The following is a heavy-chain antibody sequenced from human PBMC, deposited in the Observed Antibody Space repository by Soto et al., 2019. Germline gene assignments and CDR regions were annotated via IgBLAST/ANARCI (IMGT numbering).Heavy chain of an antibody. V-gene: IGHV1-3*01. J-gene: IGHJ4*02. D-gene: IGHD6-6*01. Sequence: ASVKVSCKATGDTSTNYGISWVRQAPGQRLEWMGWINAGNGNTKYSQKFQGRVTITRDTSASTAYMELSSLRSEDTAVYYCASANLEYSSPLRFDYWGQGTLVTVSS. CDR1: GDTSTNYG. CDR3: ASANLEYSSPLRFDY. CDR2: INAGNGNT.